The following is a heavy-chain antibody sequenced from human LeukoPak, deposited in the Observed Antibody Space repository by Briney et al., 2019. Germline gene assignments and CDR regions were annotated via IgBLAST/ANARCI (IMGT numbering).Heavy chain of an antibody. Sequence: ASVKVSCKASGYTFTGYYMHWVRQAPGQGLEWMGRINPNSGGTNYAQKFQGRVTMTRDTSISTAYMELSRLRSDETAVYYCTRGDYVGGNYRPDDYWGQGTLVTVSS. CDR2: INPNSGGT. CDR3: TRGDYVGGNYRPDDY. J-gene: IGHJ4*02. D-gene: IGHD3-16*02. V-gene: IGHV1-2*06. CDR1: GYTFTGYY.